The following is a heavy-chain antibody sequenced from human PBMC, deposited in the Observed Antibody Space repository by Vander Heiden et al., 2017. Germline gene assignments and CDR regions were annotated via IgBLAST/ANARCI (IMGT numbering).Heavy chain of an antibody. J-gene: IGHJ4*02. Sequence: EVQLLESGGGLVQPGGSVRLSCSASGFTFSSYAMTWVRQAPGRGLEWVSGISSGGDSTYYADSVKGRFTISRDSSKNTLYLQMNSLRAEDTAVYFCAKCGGSVYWGQGTLVTVSS. CDR1: GFTFSSYA. CDR2: ISSGGDST. V-gene: IGHV3-23*01. CDR3: AKCGGSVY. D-gene: IGHD6-19*01.